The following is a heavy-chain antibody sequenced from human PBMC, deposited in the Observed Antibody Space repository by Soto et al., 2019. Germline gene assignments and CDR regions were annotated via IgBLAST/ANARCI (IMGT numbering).Heavy chain of an antibody. CDR2: IKSKNDGGTL. D-gene: IGHD5-12*01. CDR3: STSGYGGFDY. Sequence: GGSLRLSCAASGFDFTTTWMNWVRLAPGKGLEWVARIKSKNDGGTLDYASTVKGRFTISRDDSKKTSYLQMNSLKTEDTAIYYCSTSGYGGFDYWDQGVLVTVSS. CDR1: GFDFTTTW. J-gene: IGHJ4*02. V-gene: IGHV3-15*07.